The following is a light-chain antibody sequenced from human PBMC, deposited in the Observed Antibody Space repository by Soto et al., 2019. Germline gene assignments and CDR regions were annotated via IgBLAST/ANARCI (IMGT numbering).Light chain of an antibody. CDR3: VSFTTKKSYV. CDR2: DIA. CDR1: SSDIGAYIF. V-gene: IGLV2-14*03. J-gene: IGLJ1*01. Sequence: QPVLTQPASVSGSPGQSITISCTGTSSDIGAYIFVSWYQQHPGKAPKLIIYDIANRPSGVSYRFSGSKSANTASLTISGLQADDEADYYCVSFTTKKSYVFGTGTKLTVL.